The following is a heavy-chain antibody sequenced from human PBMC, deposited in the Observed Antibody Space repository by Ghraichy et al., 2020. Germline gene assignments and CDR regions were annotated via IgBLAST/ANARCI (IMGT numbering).Heavy chain of an antibody. V-gene: IGHV5-51*01. D-gene: IGHD6-13*01. J-gene: IGHJ5*02. Sequence: GESLNISCKGSGYSFTSYWIGWVRQMPGKGLEWMGIIYPGDSDTRYSPSFQGQVTISADKSISTAYLQWSSLKASDTAMYYCARLEAPYSSSWYWFDPWGQGTLVTVSS. CDR3: ARLEAPYSSSWYWFDP. CDR2: IYPGDSDT. CDR1: GYSFTSYW.